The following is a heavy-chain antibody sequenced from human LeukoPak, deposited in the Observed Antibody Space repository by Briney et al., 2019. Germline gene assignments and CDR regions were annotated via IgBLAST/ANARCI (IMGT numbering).Heavy chain of an antibody. Sequence: ASVKVSCKASGYTFTGYYMHWVRQAPGQGLEWMGWINPNSGGTNYAQKFQGRVTMTRDTSISTAYMELSRLRSDDTAVYYCARTHTIWLYYFDYWGQGTLVTVSS. D-gene: IGHD3-9*01. J-gene: IGHJ4*02. V-gene: IGHV1-2*02. CDR2: INPNSGGT. CDR3: ARTHTIWLYYFDY. CDR1: GYTFTGYY.